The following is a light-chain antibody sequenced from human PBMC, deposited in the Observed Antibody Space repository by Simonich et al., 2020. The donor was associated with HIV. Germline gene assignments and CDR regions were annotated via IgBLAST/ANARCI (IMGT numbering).Light chain of an antibody. Sequence: QSVLTQPPSVSGAPGQRVPISCTGSSSNIGAGYAVHWYQQLPGTAPKLLIYGNSNRPSGVPDRFSGSKSGTSASLAITGLQAEDEADYYCQSYDSSLSALFGGGTKLTVL. CDR2: GNS. CDR3: QSYDSSLSAL. J-gene: IGLJ2*01. V-gene: IGLV1-40*01. CDR1: SSNIGAGYA.